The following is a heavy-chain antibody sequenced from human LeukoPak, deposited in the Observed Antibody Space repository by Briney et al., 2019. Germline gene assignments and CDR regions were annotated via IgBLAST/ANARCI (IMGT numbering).Heavy chain of an antibody. CDR1: RFTLSGSA. CDR3: ASAGELRYFDWFFDY. J-gene: IGHJ4*02. CDR2: ISYDGSNK. Sequence: GGSPRLSCAPSRFTLSGSAMHRVREEPRKRLGWGAVISYDGSNKDYADSVKRRFTIPRDNSKDKLYLQMNSLRAEDTAVYYCASAGELRYFDWFFDYWGRGTLVTVSS. D-gene: IGHD3-9*01. V-gene: IGHV3-30*01.